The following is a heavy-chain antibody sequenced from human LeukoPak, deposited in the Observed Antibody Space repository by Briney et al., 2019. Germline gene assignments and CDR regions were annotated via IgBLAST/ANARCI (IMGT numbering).Heavy chain of an antibody. Sequence: GGSLRLSCAASGFTFSSYAMSWVRQAPGKGLEWVSAISGSGGSTYYADSVKGRFTISRDNSKNTLYLQMSSPRAEDTAVYYCAKALGYSSSDFDYWGQGTLVTVSS. CDR1: GFTFSSYA. D-gene: IGHD6-6*01. CDR3: AKALGYSSSDFDY. J-gene: IGHJ4*02. CDR2: ISGSGGST. V-gene: IGHV3-23*01.